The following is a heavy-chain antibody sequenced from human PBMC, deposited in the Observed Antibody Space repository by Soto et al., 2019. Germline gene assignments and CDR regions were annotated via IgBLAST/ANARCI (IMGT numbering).Heavy chain of an antibody. CDR2: ISGYNGHT. Sequence: ASVKVSCKASGYTFTSYGIDWVRQAPGQGLEWMGWISGYNGHTKYAQKFQGRVTMTTDTSTSTVYMDLRSLRSDDTAVYYCAREGEMPYYYYGLDVWGQGTTVTVSS. CDR3: AREGEMPYYYYGLDV. CDR1: GYTFTSYG. V-gene: IGHV1-18*01. D-gene: IGHD3-16*01. J-gene: IGHJ6*02.